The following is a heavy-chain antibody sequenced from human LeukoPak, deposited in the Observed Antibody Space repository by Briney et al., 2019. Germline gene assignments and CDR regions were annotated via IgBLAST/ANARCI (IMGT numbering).Heavy chain of an antibody. J-gene: IGHJ4*02. Sequence: SETLSLTGTVSGGSISSFCWSWIRQPPGKGLEWIGYISYSGSTNCNPSLKSRVTMSLDTSRNQFSVKLTSVTAADTAVYYCARLYCNGASCFPPDCWGQGTLVTVSS. D-gene: IGHD2-15*01. CDR2: ISYSGST. CDR3: ARLYCNGASCFPPDC. CDR1: GGSISSFC. V-gene: IGHV4-59*01.